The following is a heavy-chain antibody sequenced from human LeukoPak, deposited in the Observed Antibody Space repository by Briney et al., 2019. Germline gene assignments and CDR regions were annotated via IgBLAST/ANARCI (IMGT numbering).Heavy chain of an antibody. CDR1: GYTFTSYA. V-gene: IGHV1-3*01. Sequence: WASVKVSCKASGYTFTSYAMHWVRQAPGQRLEWMGWINAGNGNTKYSQKFQGRVTITRDTSASTAYMELSSLRSEDTAVYCCARKVAGLDYGMDVWGKGTTVTVSS. CDR3: ARKVAGLDYGMDV. D-gene: IGHD6-19*01. J-gene: IGHJ6*04. CDR2: INAGNGNT.